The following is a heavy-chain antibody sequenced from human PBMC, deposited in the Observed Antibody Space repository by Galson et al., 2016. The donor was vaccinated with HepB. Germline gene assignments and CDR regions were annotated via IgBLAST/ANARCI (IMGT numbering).Heavy chain of an antibody. D-gene: IGHD2-21*02. J-gene: IGHJ4*02. V-gene: IGHV1-3*01. CDR1: GHTFMSKS. Sequence: SVKVSCKASGHTFMSKSVYWVRQAPGQGPEWMAWISAGNGDTKISHKFQGRVTVTRDTSATTAYMEFSGLRSEDKAVYFCASAISDLPVYWGQGTLVTV. CDR3: ASAISDLPVY. CDR2: ISAGNGDT.